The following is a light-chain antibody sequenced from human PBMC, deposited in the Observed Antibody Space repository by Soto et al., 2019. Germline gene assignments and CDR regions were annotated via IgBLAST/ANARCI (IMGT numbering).Light chain of an antibody. Sequence: DIQMTQSPSTLSASVGDRVTITCRASQSISSWLAWYQQKPGKAPKLLIYKASSLDSGVPSRFSGSGSGTEFTLTISSLQPDDFATYYCQQYDSYSQWTFGQGTKVDI. CDR2: KAS. CDR1: QSISSW. CDR3: QQYDSYSQWT. V-gene: IGKV1-5*03. J-gene: IGKJ1*01.